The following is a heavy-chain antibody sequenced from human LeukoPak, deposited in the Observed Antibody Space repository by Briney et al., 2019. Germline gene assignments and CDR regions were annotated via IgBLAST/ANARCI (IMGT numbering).Heavy chain of an antibody. Sequence: GGSLRLSCAASGFTFSSYSMNWVRQAPGKGLEWVSSISSSSSYIYYADPVKGRFTISRDNAKNSLYLQMNSLRAEDTAVYYCARGLLGDAFDIWGQGTMVTVSS. D-gene: IGHD2-21*01. V-gene: IGHV3-21*01. CDR3: ARGLLGDAFDI. CDR1: GFTFSSYS. CDR2: ISSSSSYI. J-gene: IGHJ3*02.